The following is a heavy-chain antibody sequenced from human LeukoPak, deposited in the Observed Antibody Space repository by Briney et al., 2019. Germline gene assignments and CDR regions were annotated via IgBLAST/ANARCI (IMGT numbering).Heavy chain of an antibody. V-gene: IGHV3-33*01. CDR1: GFIFSSYG. J-gene: IGHJ5*02. Sequence: GGSLRLSCAASGFIFSSYGMHWVRQAPGKGLEWVAVIWYDGSNKYYADSVKGRFTISRDDSKNTLYLQMNSLRAEDTALYYCARGPGLSWRFDPLGQGTLVNVSS. CDR2: IWYDGSNK. CDR3: ARGPGLSWRFDP. D-gene: IGHD3-16*02.